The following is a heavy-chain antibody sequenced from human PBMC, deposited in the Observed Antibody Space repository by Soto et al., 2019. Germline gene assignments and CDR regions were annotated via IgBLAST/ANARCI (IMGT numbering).Heavy chain of an antibody. D-gene: IGHD3-3*01. J-gene: IGHJ3*02. V-gene: IGHV1-18*01. Sequence: ASVKVSCKASGYTFTSYGISWVRQAPGRGLEWMGWISAYNGNTNYAQKLQGRVTMTTDTSTSTAYMELRSPRSDDTAVYYCARSYYDFWSGYVRGAFDIWGQGTMVTVSS. CDR2: ISAYNGNT. CDR1: GYTFTSYG. CDR3: ARSYYDFWSGYVRGAFDI.